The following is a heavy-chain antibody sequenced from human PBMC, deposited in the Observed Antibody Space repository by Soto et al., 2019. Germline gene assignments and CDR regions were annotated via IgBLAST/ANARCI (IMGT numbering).Heavy chain of an antibody. CDR3: AHTKDSSGFLTS. D-gene: IGHD3-22*01. J-gene: IGHJ5*02. CDR2: MHWNDDK. Sequence: QITLKESGPTLVKPTQTLTLTCSFSGFSLSAYGVRVIWFRQPPGETLEWLALMHWNDDKRYSPYLKSRRTITKDTSKTQVVLTLTNLDPLDTGTYFCAHTKDSSGFLTSWGQGILVTVSS. CDR1: GFSLSAYGVR. V-gene: IGHV2-5*01.